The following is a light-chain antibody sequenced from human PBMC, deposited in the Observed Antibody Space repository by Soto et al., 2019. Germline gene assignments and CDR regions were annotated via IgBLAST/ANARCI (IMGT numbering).Light chain of an antibody. V-gene: IGLV2-14*01. J-gene: IGLJ1*01. CDR1: RNDIGTYTY. Sequence: QSGLTQPASVSGSPGQSITISCTGTRNDIGTYTYVSWYQHHPGKAPKLLIYEVSDRPSGVSNRFSGSKSGNTASLTVSGLQADDEADYYCASYAGTKLFVFGSGTKLTVL. CDR2: EVS. CDR3: ASYAGTKLFV.